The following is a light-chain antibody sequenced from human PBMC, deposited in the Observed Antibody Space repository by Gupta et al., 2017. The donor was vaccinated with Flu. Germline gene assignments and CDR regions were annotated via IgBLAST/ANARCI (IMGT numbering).Light chain of an antibody. J-gene: IGLJ3*02. CDR3: QSADNSGSYVV. V-gene: IGLV3-25*03. CDR2: KDT. Sequence: SYELTQPPSVSVSPGQTATIPCSGDTLSTQYTYWYQRKPGRAPILVIFKDTKRPSGIPERFSASNSGTTVTLTISGVQAEDEAAYYCQSADNSGSYVVFGGGTQLTV. CDR1: TLSTQY.